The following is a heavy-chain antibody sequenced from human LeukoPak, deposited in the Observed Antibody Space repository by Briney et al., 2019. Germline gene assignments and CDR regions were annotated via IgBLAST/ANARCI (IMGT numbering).Heavy chain of an antibody. CDR3: ARAHRTVAGTNIYYCYGMDV. J-gene: IGHJ6*02. Sequence: GGSLRLSCAASGFTFSDYYMSWIRQAPGKGLEWVSYISSSGSTIYYADSVKGRFTISRDNAKNSLYLQMNSLRAEDTAVYYCARAHRTVAGTNIYYCYGMDVWGQGTTVTVSS. V-gene: IGHV3-11*01. CDR1: GFTFSDYY. D-gene: IGHD6-19*01. CDR2: ISSSGSTI.